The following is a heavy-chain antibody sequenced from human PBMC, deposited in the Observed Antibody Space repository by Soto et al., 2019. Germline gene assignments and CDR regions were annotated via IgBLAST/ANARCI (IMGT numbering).Heavy chain of an antibody. J-gene: IGHJ4*02. CDR3: ARTHPSIAPFDY. D-gene: IGHD6-6*01. Sequence: ALVKGACKASGYTFTSYGISWVRQAPGQGLEWMGWISAYNGNTNYAQKLQGRVTMTTDTSTSTAYMELRSLRSDDTAVYYCARTHPSIAPFDYWGQGTLVTVSS. CDR1: GYTFTSYG. CDR2: ISAYNGNT. V-gene: IGHV1-18*01.